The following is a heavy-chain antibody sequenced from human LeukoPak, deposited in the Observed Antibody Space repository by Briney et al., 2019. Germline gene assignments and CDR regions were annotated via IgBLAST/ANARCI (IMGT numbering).Heavy chain of an antibody. Sequence: GGSLRLSCAASGFTFSSYAMSWVRQAPGKGLEWVSAISGSGGSTYYADSVKGRFTISRDNSKNTLYLQMNSLRAEDTAVYYCAKDHRGSYPTHDAFDIWGQGTMVTVSS. J-gene: IGHJ3*02. D-gene: IGHD1-26*01. CDR1: GFTFSSYA. CDR2: ISGSGGST. V-gene: IGHV3-23*01. CDR3: AKDHRGSYPTHDAFDI.